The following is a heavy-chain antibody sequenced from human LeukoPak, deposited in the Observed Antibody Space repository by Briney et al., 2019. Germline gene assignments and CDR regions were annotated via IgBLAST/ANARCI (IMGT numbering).Heavy chain of an antibody. J-gene: IGHJ4*02. CDR3: ASLTTNYYDSSGYPVYYFDY. CDR1: GGSFSGYY. V-gene: IGHV4-39*01. D-gene: IGHD3-22*01. Sequence: SETLSLTCAVYGGSFSGYYWGWIRQPPGKGLEWIGSIYYSGSTYYNPSLKSRVTISVDTSKNQFSLKLSSVTAADTAVYYCASLTTNYYDSSGYPVYYFDYWGQGTLVTVSS. CDR2: IYYSGST.